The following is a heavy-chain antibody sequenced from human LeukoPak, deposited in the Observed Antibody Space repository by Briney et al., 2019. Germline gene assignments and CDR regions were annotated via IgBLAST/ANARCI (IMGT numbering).Heavy chain of an antibody. CDR2: INTDGSSL. V-gene: IGHV3-74*01. CDR1: GFTFSSYW. J-gene: IGHJ5*02. CDR3: ARDLYYDSSGYSYP. Sequence: PGGSLRLSCAVSGFTFSSYWMHWVRQAPGKGLVWVSRINTDGSSLIYADSVKVRFTISRDNSKNTLYLQMNSLRAEDTAVYYCARDLYYDSSGYSYPWGQGTLVTVSS. D-gene: IGHD3-22*01.